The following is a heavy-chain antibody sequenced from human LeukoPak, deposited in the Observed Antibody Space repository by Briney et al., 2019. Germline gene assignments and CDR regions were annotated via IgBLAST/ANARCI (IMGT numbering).Heavy chain of an antibody. J-gene: IGHJ4*02. Sequence: GGSLRLSCAASGFTFSSYAMHWVRQAPGKGLEYVSAISSNGGSTYYANSVKGRFTISRDNSKNTLYLQMGSLRAEDMAVYYCARVGDGYNLDYWGQGTLVTVSS. CDR2: ISSNGGST. V-gene: IGHV3-64*01. CDR3: ARVGDGYNLDY. D-gene: IGHD5-24*01. CDR1: GFTFSSYA.